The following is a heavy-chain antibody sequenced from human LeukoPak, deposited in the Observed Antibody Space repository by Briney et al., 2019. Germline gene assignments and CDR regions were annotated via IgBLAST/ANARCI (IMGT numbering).Heavy chain of an antibody. CDR3: ARGRVSSSTWYSTYYYYFYMDV. CDR1: DDSITMYY. J-gene: IGHJ6*03. CDR2: VDHTGSA. Sequence: SETLSLTCSVSDDSITMYYWTWIRRPPGKGLEWIGYVDHTGSANFNPSLNGRVSISRDTTKNLFSLKLRSVTAADTAVYFCARGRVSSSTWYSTYYYYFYMDVWGKGTTVTVSS. V-gene: IGHV4-59*01. D-gene: IGHD1-1*01.